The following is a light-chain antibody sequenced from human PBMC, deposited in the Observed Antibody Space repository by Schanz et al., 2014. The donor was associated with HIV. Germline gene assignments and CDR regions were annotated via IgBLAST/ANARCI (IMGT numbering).Light chain of an antibody. CDR1: SSDVGGHDY. CDR3: SSHAGRNSFVV. CDR2: DVT. Sequence: QSALTQPRSVSGSPGQSVTISCTGTSSDVGGHDYVSWYQIHPGKAPKLMIYDVTKRPSGVPDRFSASKSGNTASLTISGLQAEDEADYYCSSHAGRNSFVVFGGGTKLTVL. V-gene: IGLV2-11*01. J-gene: IGLJ2*01.